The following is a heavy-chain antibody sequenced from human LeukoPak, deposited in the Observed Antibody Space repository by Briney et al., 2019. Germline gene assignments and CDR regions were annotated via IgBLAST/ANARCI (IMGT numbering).Heavy chain of an antibody. D-gene: IGHD3-10*01. CDR3: ANGEFGELLH. CDR2: INPNSGGT. J-gene: IGHJ4*02. Sequence: ASVKVSCKASGYTFTGYYVHWVRQAPGQGPEWMGWINPNSGGTNYVQKFQGRVTMTRDTSISTAYMELRRLRSDDTAVYYCANGEFGELLHWGQGTLVTVSS. V-gene: IGHV1-2*02. CDR1: GYTFTGYY.